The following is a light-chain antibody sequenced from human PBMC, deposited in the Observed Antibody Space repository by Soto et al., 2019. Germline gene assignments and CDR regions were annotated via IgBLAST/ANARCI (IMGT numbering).Light chain of an antibody. J-gene: IGLJ1*01. CDR1: TGAVTSGHY. Sequence: QAVVTQEPSLTVSPGGTVTLTCGSSTGAVTSGHYPYWFQQKPGQAPRALIYDTTNRHSWTPARFSGSLLGGKAALTLSGAQPEDEAEYYCLLSYNGPYVFGTGTKVT. CDR3: LLSYNGPYV. CDR2: DTT. V-gene: IGLV7-46*01.